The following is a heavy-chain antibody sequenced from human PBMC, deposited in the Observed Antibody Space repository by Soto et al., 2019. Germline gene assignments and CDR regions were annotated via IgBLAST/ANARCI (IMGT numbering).Heavy chain of an antibody. J-gene: IGHJ6*02. CDR3: ARFPGGNYYDSSTNYYYYYGMDV. V-gene: IGHV1-18*01. CDR1: GYTFTSYG. Sequence: ASVKVSCKASGYTFTSYGISWLRQAPGQGLEWMGWISAYNGNTNYAQKLQGRVTMTTDTSTSTAYMELRSLRSDDTAVYYCARFPGGNYYDSSTNYYYYYGMDVWGQGTTVTGS. D-gene: IGHD3-22*01. CDR2: ISAYNGNT.